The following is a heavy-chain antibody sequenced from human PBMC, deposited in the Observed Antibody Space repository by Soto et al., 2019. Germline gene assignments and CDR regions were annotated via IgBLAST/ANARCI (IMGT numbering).Heavy chain of an antibody. Sequence: GASVKVSCKASGYTFTSYAMHWVRQAPGQRLEWMGWINAGNGNTKYSQKFQGRVTITRDTSASTAYMELSSLRSEDTAVYYCARNLMDYDILTGYYMAYYSGRDYWGQGTLVTVSS. CDR1: GYTFTSYA. J-gene: IGHJ4*02. D-gene: IGHD3-9*01. CDR2: INAGNGNT. V-gene: IGHV1-3*01. CDR3: ARNLMDYDILTGYYMAYYSGRDY.